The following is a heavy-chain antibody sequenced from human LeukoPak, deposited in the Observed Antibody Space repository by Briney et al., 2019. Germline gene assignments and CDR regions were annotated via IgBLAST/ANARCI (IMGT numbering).Heavy chain of an antibody. D-gene: IGHD1-14*01. CDR1: GGSVSSGISY. V-gene: IGHV4-61*01. J-gene: IGHJ4*02. Sequence: SETLSLTCSVSGGSVSSGISYWSWIRQPPGEGLEWIAYISDSGGSDYNPSLRGRVTISLDTSKNQFSLRLTSVTAADTAVYYCAKITASASDYWGQGTQATVSS. CDR3: AKITASASDY. CDR2: ISDSGGS.